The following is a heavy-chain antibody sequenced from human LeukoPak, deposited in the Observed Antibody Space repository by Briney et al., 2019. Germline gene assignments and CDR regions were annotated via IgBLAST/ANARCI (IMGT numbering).Heavy chain of an antibody. D-gene: IGHD6-13*01. CDR1: GGSISSYY. CDR2: IYYSGST. CDR3: ARETAAGSFY. Sequence: PSETLSLTCTVSGGSISSYYWSWIRQPPGKGLEWIGYIYYSGSTNYNPSLKSRVTISVDTSKNQFSLKLSSVTAADTAVYYCARETAAGSFYWGQGTLVTVSS. V-gene: IGHV4-59*01. J-gene: IGHJ4*02.